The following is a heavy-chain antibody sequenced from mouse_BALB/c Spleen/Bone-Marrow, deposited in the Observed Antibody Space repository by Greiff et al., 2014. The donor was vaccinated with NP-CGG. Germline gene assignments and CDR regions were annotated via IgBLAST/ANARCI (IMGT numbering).Heavy chain of an antibody. CDR3: ARSGYGSNYDY. J-gene: IGHJ2*01. V-gene: IGHV1-80*01. Sequence: QVQLQQSGAELVRPGSSVKISCKASGYAFSSYWMIWVKQRPGQGLEWIGQIYPGDGDTNYNGKFKGKATLTVDKSSSTAYMQLSSLTSGDSAVYFCARSGYGSNYDYWGQGTTLTVSS. CDR2: IYPGDGDT. D-gene: IGHD1-1*01. CDR1: GYAFSSYW.